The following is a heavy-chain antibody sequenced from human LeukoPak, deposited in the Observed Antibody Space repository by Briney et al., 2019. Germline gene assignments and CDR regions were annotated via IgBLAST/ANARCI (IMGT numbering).Heavy chain of an antibody. D-gene: IGHD3-10*01. CDR1: VFTFSSYS. J-gene: IGHJ4*02. V-gene: IGHV3-23*01. CDR2: ISGSGGST. CDR3: AKGYGSGNYYGDY. Sequence: GGSLRLSCAASVFTFSSYSMTWVRQAPGKGLVWASSISGSGGSTYYADSVKGRFTISRDNSKNTLYLQMNSLRAEDTAVYYCAKGYGSGNYYGDYWGQGTLVTVSS.